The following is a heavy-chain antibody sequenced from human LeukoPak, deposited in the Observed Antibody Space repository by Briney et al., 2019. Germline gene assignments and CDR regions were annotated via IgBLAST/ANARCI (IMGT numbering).Heavy chain of an antibody. CDR2: IGGSGGKT. Sequence: GGSLRLSYAPSGFTFTSYSLSWVRQAPGKGLEWVSGIGGSGGKTYYADFVKGRFTISRDNSKNTLYLQMNSLRAEDTAVYYCAKEYTNSWFTSLNWGQGTLVTVSS. CDR1: GFTFTSYS. CDR3: AKEYTNSWFTSLN. V-gene: IGHV3-23*01. J-gene: IGHJ4*02. D-gene: IGHD6-13*01.